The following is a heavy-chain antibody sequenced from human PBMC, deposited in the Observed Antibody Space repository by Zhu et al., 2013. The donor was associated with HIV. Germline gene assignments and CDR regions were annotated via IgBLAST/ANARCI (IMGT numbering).Heavy chain of an antibody. D-gene: IGHD1-26*01. Sequence: VQLVESGGGVVQPGRSLRLSCAASGFTFSSYGMHWVRQAPGKGLEWVAVIWYDGSNKYYADSVKGRFTISRDNSKNTLYLQMNSLRAEDTAVYYCARGPQSGSRPDPIDYWGQGTLVTVSS. V-gene: IGHV3-33*01. J-gene: IGHJ4*02. CDR3: ARGPQSGSRPDPIDY. CDR2: IWYDGSNK. CDR1: GFTFSSYG.